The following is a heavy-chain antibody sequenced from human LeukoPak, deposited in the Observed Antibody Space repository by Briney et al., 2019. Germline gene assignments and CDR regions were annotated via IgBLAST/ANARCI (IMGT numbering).Heavy chain of an antibody. Sequence: ASVNVSCKASVYTFTGQFIHWLRQAPGQRLEWMGWIDPPSGTPHYAQKFQDTVTLPRDTSIGTAYMEVHRLQSDDTAVYYCARSGFSTGFYLDFWGQGTLISVSS. D-gene: IGHD6-19*01. V-gene: IGHV1-2*02. CDR2: IDPPSGTP. CDR1: VYTFTGQF. J-gene: IGHJ4*02. CDR3: ARSGFSTGFYLDF.